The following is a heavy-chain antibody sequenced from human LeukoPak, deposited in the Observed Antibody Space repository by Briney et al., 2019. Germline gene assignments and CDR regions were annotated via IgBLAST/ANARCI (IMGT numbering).Heavy chain of an antibody. CDR3: ARGSTYDFWSGDALDV. V-gene: IGHV3-23*01. Sequence: GGSLRLSCAASGFTFSNAWMNWVRQAPGKGLEWVSSISGSAEKTYYADSVKGRFTISRDSSQKILNLQMDNLRVEDTAIYYCARGSTYDFWSGDALDVWGQGTMVTVAS. CDR1: GFTFSNAW. J-gene: IGHJ3*01. CDR2: ISGSAEKT. D-gene: IGHD3-3*01.